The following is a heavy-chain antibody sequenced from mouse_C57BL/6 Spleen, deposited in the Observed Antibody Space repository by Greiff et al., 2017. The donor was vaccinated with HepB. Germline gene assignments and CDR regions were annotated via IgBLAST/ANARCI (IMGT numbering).Heavy chain of an antibody. J-gene: IGHJ4*01. CDR2: ISSGSSTI. CDR1: GFTFSDYG. CDR3: ARTRITIDYAMDY. Sequence: EVQVVESGGGLVKPGGSLKLSCAASGFTFSDYGMHWVRQAPEKGLEWVAYISSGSSTIYYADTVKGRFTISRDNAKNTLFLQMTSLRSEDTAMYYCARTRITIDYAMDYWGQGTSVTVSS. D-gene: IGHD1-1*02. V-gene: IGHV5-17*01.